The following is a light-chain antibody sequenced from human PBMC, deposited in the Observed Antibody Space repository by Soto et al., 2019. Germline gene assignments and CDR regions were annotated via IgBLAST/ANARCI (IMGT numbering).Light chain of an antibody. CDR1: QSVGSK. J-gene: IGKJ4*01. V-gene: IGKV3D-15*01. Sequence: EIVMTQSPPTLSVSPGERATLSCRASQSVGSKLAWYQQRPGQAPRLLIYDVSNRATGIPARFSGSGSGTEFSLTISSLQSEDFAVYSCQQYGDWPGAFGGGTKVEIK. CDR3: QQYGDWPGA. CDR2: DVS.